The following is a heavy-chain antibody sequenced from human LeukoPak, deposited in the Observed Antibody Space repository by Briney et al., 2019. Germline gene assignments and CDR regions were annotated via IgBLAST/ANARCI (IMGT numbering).Heavy chain of an antibody. D-gene: IGHD3-10*02. CDR1: GFTFSSYG. CDR2: IRYDANND. V-gene: IGHV3-30*02. Sequence: GGSLRLSCAASGFTFSSYGMHWVRQAPGKGLEWVAFIRYDANNDYYTDSVKGRFTISRDNAKNSLYLQMNSLRAEDTAVYYCAELGITMIGGVWGKGTTVTISS. CDR3: AELGITMIGGV. J-gene: IGHJ6*04.